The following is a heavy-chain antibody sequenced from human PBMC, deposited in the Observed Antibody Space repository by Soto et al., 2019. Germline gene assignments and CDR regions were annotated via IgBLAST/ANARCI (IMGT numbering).Heavy chain of an antibody. CDR3: AKGPGLGHMAV. CDR1: GFTFGDYA. J-gene: IGHJ6*02. V-gene: IGHV3-9*01. D-gene: IGHD3-3*01. Sequence: SLRLSCAASGFTFGDYAMHWVRQAPGKGLEWVSGISWNSGLIGYADSVKGRFTISRDNAKNSLYLQMNSLRAEDTAFYYCAKGPGLGHMAVWGQGTTVTVSS. CDR2: ISWNSGLI.